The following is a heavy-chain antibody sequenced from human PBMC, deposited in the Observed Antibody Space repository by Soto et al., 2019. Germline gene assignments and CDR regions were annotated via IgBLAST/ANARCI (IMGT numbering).Heavy chain of an antibody. V-gene: IGHV3-23*01. CDR2: ISGSGGST. Sequence: GGSLRLSCAASGFTFSSYAMSWVRQAPGKGLEWVSAISGSGGSTYYADSVKGRFTISRDNSKNTLYLQMNSLRAEDTAVYYCAKDGYYDFWSGPNWFDPWGQGTLVTV. CDR1: GFTFSSYA. CDR3: AKDGYYDFWSGPNWFDP. D-gene: IGHD3-3*01. J-gene: IGHJ5*02.